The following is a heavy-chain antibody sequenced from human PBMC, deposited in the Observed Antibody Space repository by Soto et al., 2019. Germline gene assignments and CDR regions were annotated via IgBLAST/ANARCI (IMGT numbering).Heavy chain of an antibody. CDR3: ARVLGGYPNFDY. Sequence: QVQLVESGGGVVQSGRSLRLSCAASGFTFSNYALHWVRQAPGKGLEWVAIISYDGSNKFYADSVKGRFTISRDTSKNTLYLQMNSLRAEDTAVYYCARVLGGYPNFDYWGQGTLVTVSS. J-gene: IGHJ4*02. D-gene: IGHD3-22*01. CDR2: ISYDGSNK. V-gene: IGHV3-30-3*01. CDR1: GFTFSNYA.